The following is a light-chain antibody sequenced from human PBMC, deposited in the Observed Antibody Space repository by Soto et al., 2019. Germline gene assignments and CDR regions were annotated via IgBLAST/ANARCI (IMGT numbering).Light chain of an antibody. J-gene: IGKJ4*01. Sequence: EIVLTQSPATLSLSPGERANLSCRASQSVSSQLAWYQQKPGQAPRLLIYDASNRATGIPARFSGSGSGTDFTHTISSLEPEDFAVYYCQQRSDWPLTFGGGTKVEIK. CDR3: QQRSDWPLT. CDR1: QSVSSQ. CDR2: DAS. V-gene: IGKV3-11*01.